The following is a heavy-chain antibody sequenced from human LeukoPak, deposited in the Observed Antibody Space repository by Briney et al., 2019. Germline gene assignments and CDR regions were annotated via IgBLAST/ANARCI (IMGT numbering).Heavy chain of an antibody. CDR1: GYTFTGYY. J-gene: IGHJ3*02. D-gene: IGHD3-3*01. CDR2: INPNSGGT. V-gene: IGHV1-2*02. Sequence: GASVKVSCKASGYTFTGYYMHWVRQAPGQGLEWMGWINPNSGGTNYAQKFQGRVTMTRDTSISTAYMELSRLRSDDTAVYYCARVGRFLEWLFPNDAFDIWGQGTMVTVSS. CDR3: ARVGRFLEWLFPNDAFDI.